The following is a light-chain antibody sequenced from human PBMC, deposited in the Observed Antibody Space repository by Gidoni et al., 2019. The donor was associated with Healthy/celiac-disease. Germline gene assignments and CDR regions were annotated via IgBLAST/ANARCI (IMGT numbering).Light chain of an antibody. CDR3: QQYNNWPPVT. Sequence: EIVMTQSPATLSVSPGESATLACRASQSVSSNLAWYQQKPGQAPRLLIYGASTRATGIPARFIGSGSGTEFTLTISSLQSEDFAVYYCQQYNNWPPVTFGQGTKLEIK. V-gene: IGKV3-15*01. J-gene: IGKJ2*01. CDR1: QSVSSN. CDR2: GAS.